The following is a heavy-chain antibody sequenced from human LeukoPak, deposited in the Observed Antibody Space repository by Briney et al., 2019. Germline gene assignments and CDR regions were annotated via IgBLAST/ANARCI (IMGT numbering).Heavy chain of an antibody. Sequence: GGSLRLSCTVSGFTVSTTLMDWVRQAPGKGLEWVSVIYDDGRSVYADPVRGRFTISRDTSKNMVDLQMNSLRVEDSAVYFCARDRAGRQPWVEFDLWGRGTLVTVSS. CDR1: GFTVSTTL. CDR3: ARDRAGRQPWVEFDL. J-gene: IGHJ5*02. D-gene: IGHD5-18*01. CDR2: IYDDGRS. V-gene: IGHV3-53*05.